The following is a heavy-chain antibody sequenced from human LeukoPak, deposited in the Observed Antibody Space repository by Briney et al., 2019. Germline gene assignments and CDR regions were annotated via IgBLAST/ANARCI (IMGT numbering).Heavy chain of an antibody. CDR2: IYYSGST. J-gene: IGHJ3*02. Sequence: SETLSLTCTVSGNSISSYYWSWIRQPPGMGLEWIGYIYYSGSTNYYPSLKSRVTISVDTSKNQFSLKLSSVTAADTAVYYCARPQYYYDSSGYYYAFDIWGQGTMVTVSS. CDR1: GNSISSYY. D-gene: IGHD3-22*01. CDR3: ARPQYYYDSSGYYYAFDI. V-gene: IGHV4-59*08.